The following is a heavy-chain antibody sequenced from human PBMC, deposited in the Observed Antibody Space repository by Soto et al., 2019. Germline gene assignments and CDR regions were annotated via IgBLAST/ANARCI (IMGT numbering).Heavy chain of an antibody. J-gene: IGHJ4*02. D-gene: IGHD3-9*01. Sequence: PGGSLRLSCAASGFSFINYAISWFRQSPGKGLEWISTLTGSSSNTYYADSVKGRFAISRDNSRNTLYLQMHSLTAEDTAVYYCANGRATYGLLTHDYWGQGTLVTVSS. CDR2: LTGSSSNT. V-gene: IGHV3-23*01. CDR1: GFSFINYA. CDR3: ANGRATYGLLTHDY.